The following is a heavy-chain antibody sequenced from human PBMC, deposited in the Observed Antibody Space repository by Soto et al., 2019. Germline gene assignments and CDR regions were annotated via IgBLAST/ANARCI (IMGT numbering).Heavy chain of an antibody. V-gene: IGHV4-31*03. CDR1: GDSIRDGGYY. CDR3: AKDPSPQPIPAVTPGWFDP. J-gene: IGHJ5*02. Sequence: SETLSLTCTVSGDSIRDGGYYWAWIRQRPGQGLEWMGYIYFTGKANYNPSLENRLTMSVDMSRRQLYLRLTSVTAADTAVYFCAKDPSPQPIPAVTPGWFDPWGQGIAVTVSS. D-gene: IGHD4-4*01. CDR2: IYFTGKA.